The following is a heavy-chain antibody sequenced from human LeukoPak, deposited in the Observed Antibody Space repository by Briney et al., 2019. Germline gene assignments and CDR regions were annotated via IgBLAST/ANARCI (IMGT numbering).Heavy chain of an antibody. Sequence: ASVKVSCKASGYTFSSYGISWVRQGPGQGLEWLGYISAYNGNTNYAQKVQGRITMTTDTSTSTAYMEMRSLRSDDTAVYYCARDCSGSSCYWIHWGQGTLVTVSS. CDR1: GYTFSSYG. V-gene: IGHV1-18*01. CDR2: ISAYNGNT. CDR3: ARDCSGSSCYWIH. D-gene: IGHD2-15*01. J-gene: IGHJ4*02.